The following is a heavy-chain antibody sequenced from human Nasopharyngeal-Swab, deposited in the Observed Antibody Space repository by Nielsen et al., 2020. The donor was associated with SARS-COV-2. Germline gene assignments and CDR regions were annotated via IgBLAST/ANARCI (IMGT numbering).Heavy chain of an antibody. V-gene: IGHV3-30-3*01. J-gene: IGHJ4*02. Sequence: WIRQPPGKGLEWVAVISYDGSNKYYADSVKGRFTTSRDNSKNTLYLQMNSLRAEDTAVYYCARVRKDCSSTSCYTSDYWGQGTLVTVSS. CDR2: ISYDGSNK. D-gene: IGHD2-2*02. CDR3: ARVRKDCSSTSCYTSDY.